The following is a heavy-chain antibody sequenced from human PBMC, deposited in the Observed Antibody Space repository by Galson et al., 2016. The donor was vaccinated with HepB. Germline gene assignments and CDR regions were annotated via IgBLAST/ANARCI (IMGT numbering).Heavy chain of an antibody. D-gene: IGHD3-9*01. Sequence: LSLTCTVSGASVTSSNYYWTLIRQPPGKGLDWIGRISDRGRTTYNPSLNSRVTMSIDSSKNQFSLSLRSVTASDTAVYYCAGADYDILTGSHAFDTWGQGTMVTVSS. CDR3: AGADYDILTGSHAFDT. J-gene: IGHJ3*02. CDR2: ISDRGRT. CDR1: GASVTSSNYY. V-gene: IGHV4-39*01.